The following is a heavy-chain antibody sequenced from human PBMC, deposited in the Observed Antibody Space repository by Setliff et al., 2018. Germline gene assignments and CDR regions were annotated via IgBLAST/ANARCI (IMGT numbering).Heavy chain of an antibody. V-gene: IGHV1-24*01. CDR2: FDPEDGET. CDR1: GYTLTELS. CDR3: ATLAFTYYYDSSGYYPHDY. J-gene: IGHJ4*02. D-gene: IGHD3-22*01. Sequence: ASVKVSCKVSGYTLTELSMHWVRQAPGKGLEWMGGFDPEDGETIYAQKFQGRVTMTEDTSTDTAYMELSSMRSEDTAVYYCATLAFTYYYDSSGYYPHDYWGQGTLVTVSS.